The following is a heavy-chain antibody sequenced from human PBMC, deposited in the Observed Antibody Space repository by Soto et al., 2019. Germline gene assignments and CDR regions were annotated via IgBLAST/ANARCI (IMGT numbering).Heavy chain of an antibody. CDR2: IYWDDDK. D-gene: IGHD6-19*01. Sequence: SGPTLVNPTQTLTLTCTFSGFSLNTSGVIVGWIRQPPGKALECLALIYWDDDKRYSPSLKTRLAITRDTSKNQVVLTMTNMDPVDTATYFCVHSRCDTSDTLDYWGQRSLDIGSS. V-gene: IGHV2-5*02. J-gene: IGHJ4*02. CDR3: VHSRCDTSDTLDY. CDR1: GFSLNTSGVI.